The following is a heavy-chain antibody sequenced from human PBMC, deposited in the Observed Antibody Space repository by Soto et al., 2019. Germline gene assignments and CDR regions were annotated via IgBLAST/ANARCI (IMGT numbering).Heavy chain of an antibody. CDR2: IIPILGIA. J-gene: IGHJ4*02. Sequence: QVQLVQSGAEVKKPGSSVKVSCKASGGTFSSYTISWVRQAPGQGLEWMGRIIPILGIANYAQKFQGRVTITADKSTSTAYMELSRLRSEDTAVYYCATSPPRYCSSTSCYPTDYWGQGTLVTVSS. CDR1: GGTFSSYT. V-gene: IGHV1-69*02. D-gene: IGHD2-2*01. CDR3: ATSPPRYCSSTSCYPTDY.